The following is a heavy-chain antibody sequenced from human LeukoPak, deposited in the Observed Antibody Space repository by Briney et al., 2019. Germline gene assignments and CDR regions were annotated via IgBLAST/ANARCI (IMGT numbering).Heavy chain of an antibody. CDR2: INHSGST. Sequence: PSETLSLTCAVYGGSFSGYYWSWIRQPPGKGLEWIGEINHSGSTNYNPSLKSRVTISVDTSKNQFSLELSSVTAADTAVYYCARGKWLLGSVDYWGQGTLVTVSS. CDR1: GGSFSGYY. D-gene: IGHD5-24*01. J-gene: IGHJ4*02. V-gene: IGHV4-34*01. CDR3: ARGKWLLGSVDY.